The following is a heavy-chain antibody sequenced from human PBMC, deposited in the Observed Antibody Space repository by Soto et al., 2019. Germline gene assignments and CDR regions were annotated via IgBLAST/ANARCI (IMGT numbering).Heavy chain of an antibody. J-gene: IGHJ4*02. D-gene: IGHD3-16*02. CDR3: ARSIGSGVVIGGCDF. V-gene: IGHV1-69*01. Sequence: QVQLEQSGAEVRKPGSAVRVSCQASGGTFKNFAMNWVRQAPGQGREWMGGIIPIFDTPNYAQKFQGRVTIIVAESTNTAEMDLSSLRSEDTAVYYCARSIGSGVVIGGCDFWGQGTLVTVSS. CDR2: IIPIFDTP. CDR1: GGTFKNFA.